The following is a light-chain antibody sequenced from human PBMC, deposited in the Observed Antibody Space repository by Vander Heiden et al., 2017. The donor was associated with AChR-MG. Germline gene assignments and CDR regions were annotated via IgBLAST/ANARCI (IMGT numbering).Light chain of an antibody. J-gene: IGKJ3*01. Sequence: DVRMTQFPSSLSASVGDRVTIPCRASEGVANWLAWYQHKPGQAPKFLIYATSTLQTGVPSRFSGSGFGTDFTLTITNLQPEDFATYFCQQSNSFPFTFGPGTTVDLK. CDR3: QQSNSFPFT. CDR2: ATS. CDR1: EGVANW. V-gene: IGKV1-12*01.